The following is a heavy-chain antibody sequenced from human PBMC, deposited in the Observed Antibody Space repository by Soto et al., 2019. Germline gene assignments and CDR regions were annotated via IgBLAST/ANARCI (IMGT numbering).Heavy chain of an antibody. J-gene: IGHJ4*02. Sequence: GVSVKVSCKASGYTFTSYAMHWVRQAPGQRLEWMGWINAGNGNTKYSQKFQGRVTITRDTSASTAYMELSSLRSEDTAVYYCARVHPPPYSSSWYALDYWGQGTLVTVS. CDR3: ARVHPPPYSSSWYALDY. CDR1: GYTFTSYA. D-gene: IGHD6-13*01. V-gene: IGHV1-3*01. CDR2: INAGNGNT.